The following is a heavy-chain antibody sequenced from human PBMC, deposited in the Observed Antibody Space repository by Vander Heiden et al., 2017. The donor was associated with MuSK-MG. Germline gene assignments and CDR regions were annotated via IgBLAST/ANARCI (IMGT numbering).Heavy chain of an antibody. Sequence: QLQLQESGPGLVKASETLSLTCRVSGGSVSSGSSSWGWIRQPPGKGLEWVGTISFSGNTYYNPSLTSRLTISVDTSKNQFSLRLTSVSAADTAVYYCARSTDVKTTMGTLWYFDTWGRGTVVTVSS. D-gene: IGHD2-15*01. CDR1: GGSVSSGSSS. V-gene: IGHV4-39*01. CDR2: ISFSGNT. CDR3: ARSTDVKTTMGTLWYFDT. J-gene: IGHJ5*02.